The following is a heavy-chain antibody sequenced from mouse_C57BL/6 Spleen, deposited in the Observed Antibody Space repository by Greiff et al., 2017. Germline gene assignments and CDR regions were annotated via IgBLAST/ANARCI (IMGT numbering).Heavy chain of an antibody. CDR1: GFTFSSYA. D-gene: IGHD2-3*01. J-gene: IGHJ1*03. V-gene: IGHV5-4*01. CDR2: ISDGGSYT. Sequence: EVKVEESGGGLVKPGGSLKLSCAASGFTFSSYAMSWVRQTPEKRLEWVATISDGGSYTYYPDNVKGRFTISRDNAKNNLYLQMRHLKSEDTARYYCAREGWLLLHWYFDVWGTGTTVTVSS. CDR3: AREGWLLLHWYFDV.